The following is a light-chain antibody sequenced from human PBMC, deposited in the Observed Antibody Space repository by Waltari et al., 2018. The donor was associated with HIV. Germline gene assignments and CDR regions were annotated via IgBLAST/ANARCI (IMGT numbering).Light chain of an antibody. V-gene: IGLV1-44*01. J-gene: IGLJ3*02. Sequence: QSVLPQPPSASGTPGQRVTISCSGSSSNIGSNTVTWFQQLPGTAPKLLIQSNNQRPSGVPDRFSGSKSGTSASLAISGLQSEDDADYYCAAWDDRLKGWVFGGGTKLTVL. CDR2: SNN. CDR3: AAWDDRLKGWV. CDR1: SSNIGSNT.